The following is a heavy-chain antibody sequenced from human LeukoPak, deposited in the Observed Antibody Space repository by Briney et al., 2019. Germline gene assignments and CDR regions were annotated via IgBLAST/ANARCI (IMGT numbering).Heavy chain of an antibody. J-gene: IGHJ3*02. D-gene: IGHD2-15*01. CDR2: MYSSGST. CDR1: GGSISSGSYY. CDR3: ARTLGIGGYPFDI. Sequence: SETLSLTCTVSGGSISSGSYYWSWIRQPAGKGLEWNGRMYSSGSTNYNSSLKSRVTISVETSKNQFSLKLSSVTAADTAVYYCARTLGIGGYPFDIWGQGTKVTVSS. V-gene: IGHV4-61*02.